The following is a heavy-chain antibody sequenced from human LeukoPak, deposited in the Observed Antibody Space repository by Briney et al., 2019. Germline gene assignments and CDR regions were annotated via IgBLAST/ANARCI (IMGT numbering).Heavy chain of an antibody. V-gene: IGHV3-73*01. CDR2: IRSKANSYAA. CDR3: TITYYYYSTGSSLGS. CDR1: GFTVSGTA. Sequence: PGGSLRLSCAASGFTVSGTAMHWARQASGKGRGWLGRIRSKANSYAAAYAASVKARFSISRDDSEKTAYLQMNSQKTEDTAVYYSTITYYYYSTGSSLGSWGQGTLVTVSS. D-gene: IGHD3-22*01. J-gene: IGHJ5*02.